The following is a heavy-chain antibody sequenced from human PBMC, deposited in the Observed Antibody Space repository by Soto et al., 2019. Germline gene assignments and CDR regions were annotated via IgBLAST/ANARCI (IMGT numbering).Heavy chain of an antibody. D-gene: IGHD6-13*01. J-gene: IGHJ5*02. CDR2: MNPGSGKT. Sequence: ASVKDSFKASGYTFINFDISWVRQAAGQGLEWLGWMNPGSGKTGYASKFQGRVAMTRDASTGTSHLELSSLTSDDTAVYYCARMASAGTMNWFDPWGQGTLVTVSS. CDR1: GYTFINFD. CDR3: ARMASAGTMNWFDP. V-gene: IGHV1-8*02.